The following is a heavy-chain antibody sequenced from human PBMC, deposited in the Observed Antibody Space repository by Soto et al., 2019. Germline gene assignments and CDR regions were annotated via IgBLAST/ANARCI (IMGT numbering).Heavy chain of an antibody. D-gene: IGHD3-22*01. Sequence: GGSLRLSCAASGFTFSSYGMHWVRQAPGKGLEWVAVIWYDGSNKYYADSVKGRFTISRDNSKNTLYLQMNSLRAEDTAVYYCARGIGHYDSSGYYPFDYWGQGTLVTVSS. CDR3: ARGIGHYDSSGYYPFDY. V-gene: IGHV3-33*01. CDR2: IWYDGSNK. CDR1: GFTFSSYG. J-gene: IGHJ4*02.